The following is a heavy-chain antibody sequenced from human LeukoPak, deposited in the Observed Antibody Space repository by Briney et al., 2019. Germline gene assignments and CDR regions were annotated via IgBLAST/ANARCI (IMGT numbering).Heavy chain of an antibody. CDR1: GFTFSNYA. V-gene: IGHV3-30*02. J-gene: IGHJ4*02. Sequence: GGSLRLSCAAPGFTFSNYAIHWVRQGPGKGLEWVAYIAHHGNNKYYADSVKGRFTISRDNSKRTLYLQMNSLRADDTAVYYCAKDGSWSCTDWGQGTLVTVSS. CDR2: IAHHGNNK. D-gene: IGHD2-8*02. CDR3: AKDGSWSCTD.